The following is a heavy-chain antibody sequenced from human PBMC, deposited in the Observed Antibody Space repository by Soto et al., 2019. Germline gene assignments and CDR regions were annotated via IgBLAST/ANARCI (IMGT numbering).Heavy chain of an antibody. D-gene: IGHD2-15*01. CDR3: ARGQYGGKGY. CDR2: IKQDGSEK. CDR1: GFTFSSYW. Sequence: EVQLVESGGGLVQPGGSLRLSCAASGFTFSSYWMSWVRQAPGKGLEWVANIKQDGSEKNYVDSVKGRFIISRDNAKESLFLQMNSLRAEDTAVYYCARGQYGGKGYWGQGTLVTVSS. V-gene: IGHV3-7*03. J-gene: IGHJ4*02.